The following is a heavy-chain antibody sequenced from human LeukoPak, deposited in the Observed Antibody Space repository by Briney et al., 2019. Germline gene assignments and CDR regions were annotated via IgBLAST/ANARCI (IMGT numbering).Heavy chain of an antibody. CDR2: IYPSESP. D-gene: IGHD6-19*01. CDR1: GVSINDYY. Sequence: SETLSLTCTVSGVSINDYYWTWIRQPAGKGLEWIGQIYPSESPKYNPSLESRVTMSVDTSKKHFSLQLTSVTVADTGVYYCARRASSTVWSFDPWGQGTQVTVSS. CDR3: ARRASSTVWSFDP. V-gene: IGHV4-4*07. J-gene: IGHJ5*02.